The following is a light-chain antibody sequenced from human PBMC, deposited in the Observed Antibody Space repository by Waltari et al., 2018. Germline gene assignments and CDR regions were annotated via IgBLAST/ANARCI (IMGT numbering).Light chain of an antibody. J-gene: IGKJ1*01. CDR2: WAS. Sequence: DIVMTQSPDSLAVSLGERATVNFKSSQNVLYSPNNKSFLAWFQQKLGQPPKLLIYWASTRESGVPVRFSGSGSGRDFTLTISSLQAEDVAVYYCQQYYSIPWTFGQGTKVEIK. CDR3: QQYYSIPWT. V-gene: IGKV4-1*01. CDR1: QNVLYSPNNKSF.